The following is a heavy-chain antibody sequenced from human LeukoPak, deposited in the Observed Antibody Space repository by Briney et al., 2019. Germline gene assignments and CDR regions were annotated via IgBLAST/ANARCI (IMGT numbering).Heavy chain of an antibody. D-gene: IGHD3-10*01. V-gene: IGHV4-34*01. Sequence: SETLSLTCAVYGGSFIGYYWSWIRQPPGKGLEWIGEINHSGSTNYNPSLKSRVTISVDTSKNQFSLKLSSVTAADTAVYYCARRSRITMVRGVWFDPWGQGTLVTVSS. CDR2: INHSGST. J-gene: IGHJ5*02. CDR3: ARRSRITMVRGVWFDP. CDR1: GGSFIGYY.